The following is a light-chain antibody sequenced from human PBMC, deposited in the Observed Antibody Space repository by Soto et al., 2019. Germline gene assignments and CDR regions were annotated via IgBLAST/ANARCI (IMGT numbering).Light chain of an antibody. CDR2: TAS. CDR1: QDIDNR. Sequence: DIQMTQSPSSVSASVGDRVTITCRASQDIDNRLAWYQQKPGKAPNLLIYTASSLQGGVPSRFSGSGCGTDFTLTIYTLQPEDLATYYCQQTSTFPLTFGGGTKVEIK. V-gene: IGKV1D-12*01. CDR3: QQTSTFPLT. J-gene: IGKJ4*01.